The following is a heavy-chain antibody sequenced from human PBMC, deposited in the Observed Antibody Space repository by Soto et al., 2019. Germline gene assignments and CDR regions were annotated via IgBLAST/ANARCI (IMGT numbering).Heavy chain of an antibody. CDR3: AHRPEGVAFDI. V-gene: IGHV2-5*02. Sequence: QITLKESGPTLVKPTQTLTLTCTFSGLSLSTSGVGVGWIRQPPGKALEWLALIYWDDDKRYSPSLKSRLTITKDTSKNQVVLTMTNMDPVYTATYYCAHRPEGVAFDIWGQGTMVTVSS. CDR1: GLSLSTSGVG. J-gene: IGHJ3*02. CDR2: IYWDDDK.